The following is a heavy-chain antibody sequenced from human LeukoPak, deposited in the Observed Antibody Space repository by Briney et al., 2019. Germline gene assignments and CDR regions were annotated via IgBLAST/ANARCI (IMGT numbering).Heavy chain of an antibody. D-gene: IGHD2-2*02. J-gene: IGHJ4*02. CDR3: ARYCSSNSCYSFDY. CDR1: GFTFSSYA. CDR2: IKQDGREK. Sequence: PGGSLRLSCAASGFTFSSYAMSWVRQAPGKGLEWVASIKQDGREKKYVDSVKGRFTISRDNAKNSLSLQMNTLRAEDTAVYFCARYCSSNSCYSFDYWGQGTLVTVSS. V-gene: IGHV3-7*01.